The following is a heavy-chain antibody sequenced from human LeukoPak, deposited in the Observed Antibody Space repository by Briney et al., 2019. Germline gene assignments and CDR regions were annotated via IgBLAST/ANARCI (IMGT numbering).Heavy chain of an antibody. Sequence: SGTLSLTCGVSGGSVINTNWWTWVCQPPGKGLEWIGEVHLDGRTNYNPSLESRLTMSVDVSENQVSLKLTSVTAADTAVYYCAREGGFYRPLDYSGQGTLVTVSS. J-gene: IGHJ4*02. V-gene: IGHV4-4*02. D-gene: IGHD3-3*01. CDR3: AREGGFYRPLDY. CDR2: VHLDGRT. CDR1: GGSVINTNW.